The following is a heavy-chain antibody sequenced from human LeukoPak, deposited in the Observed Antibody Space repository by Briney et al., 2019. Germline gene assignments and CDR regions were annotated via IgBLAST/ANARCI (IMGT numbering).Heavy chain of an antibody. J-gene: IGHJ4*02. CDR2: IKGDGSEK. V-gene: IGHV3-7*03. CDR3: AKGYGDLF. CDR1: GFTFSTYW. D-gene: IGHD2-21*02. Sequence: GGSLRLSCSASGFTFSTYWVSWVRQAPGKGLEWVANIKGDGSEKFYVGSVKGRFTISRDNARNSLSLQMSSLRAEDTAVYYCAKGYGDLFWGQGTLVTVSS.